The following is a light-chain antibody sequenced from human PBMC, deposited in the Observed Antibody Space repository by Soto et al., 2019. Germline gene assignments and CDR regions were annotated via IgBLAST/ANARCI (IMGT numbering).Light chain of an antibody. Sequence: SQMTPSPSPLSGSVGDRVTITGRASQTINSWLAWYQQKPGKAPKLLIYKASYLQSWVPSTFSGSGSGTEFTLTISSLQPDDFATYYCQQDKSDSSWTFGQGAKVDIK. J-gene: IGKJ1*01. V-gene: IGKV1-5*03. CDR3: QQDKSDSSWT. CDR2: KAS. CDR1: QTINSW.